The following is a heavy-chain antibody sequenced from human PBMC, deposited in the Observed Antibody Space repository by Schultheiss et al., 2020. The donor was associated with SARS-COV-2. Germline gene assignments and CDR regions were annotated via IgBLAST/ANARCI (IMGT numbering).Heavy chain of an antibody. V-gene: IGHV4-39*07. CDR2: IYHSGST. CDR3: ARAEIVATISWFDP. CDR1: GGSISSSDYY. Sequence: SETLSLTCTVSGGSISSSDYYWSWIRQHPGKGLEWIGEIYHSGSTNYNPSLKSRVTISVDRSKNQFSLKLSSVTAADTAVYYCARAEIVATISWFDPWGQGTLVTVSS. D-gene: IGHD5-12*01. J-gene: IGHJ5*02.